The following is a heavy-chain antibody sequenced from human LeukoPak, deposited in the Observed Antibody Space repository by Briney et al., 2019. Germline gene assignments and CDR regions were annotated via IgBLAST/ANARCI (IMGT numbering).Heavy chain of an antibody. V-gene: IGHV3-49*04. J-gene: IGHJ4*02. CDR1: GFTFCDYA. Sequence: GGSLRLSCTAPGFTFCDYAMSWVRQAPGKGLEWVGFIRSKAYGGTTEYASSVKGRFTISRDDSKSIAYLQMNSLKTEDTAVYYCTRDQGYWGQGTLVTVSS. CDR2: IRSKAYGGTT. CDR3: TRDQGY.